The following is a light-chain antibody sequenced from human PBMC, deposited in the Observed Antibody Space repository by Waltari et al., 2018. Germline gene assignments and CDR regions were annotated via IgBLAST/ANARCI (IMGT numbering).Light chain of an antibody. CDR2: GAS. Sequence: ETVMTQSPATLSVSPGERATLSCRASQSVSSNLAWYQQKPGQAPRLLIYGASTRATGIPARFSGSGSGTEFTLTISSLQSEDFAVYYCQHYNNWPPITFGPGTKVDIK. V-gene: IGKV3-15*01. J-gene: IGKJ3*01. CDR1: QSVSSN. CDR3: QHYNNWPPIT.